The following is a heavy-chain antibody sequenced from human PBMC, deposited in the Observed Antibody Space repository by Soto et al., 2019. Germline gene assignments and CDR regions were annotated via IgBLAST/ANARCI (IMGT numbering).Heavy chain of an antibody. Sequence: QVQLVQSGAEVKKPGSSVKVSCKASGGTFSSYTISWVRQAPGQGLEWMGRIIPILGIANYAQKFQGRVTITADKSTSTAYMELSSVRSEDTAVYYCARERYYGSGSRFDYWGQGTLVTVSS. CDR2: IIPILGIA. J-gene: IGHJ4*02. D-gene: IGHD3-10*01. CDR1: GGTFSSYT. V-gene: IGHV1-69*08. CDR3: ARERYYGSGSRFDY.